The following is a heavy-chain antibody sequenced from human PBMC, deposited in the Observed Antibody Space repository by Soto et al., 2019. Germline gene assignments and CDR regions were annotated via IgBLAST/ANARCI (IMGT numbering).Heavy chain of an antibody. V-gene: IGHV1-3*01. D-gene: IGHD6-19*01. CDR1: GYTFTSYA. Sequence: QVQLVQSGAEVKKPGASVKVSCKASGYTFTSYAMHWVRQAPGQRLEWMGWINAGNGNTKYSQKFQGSVTITRDTSASTAYMELSSLRSEDTAVYYCARDSSGWLGGFDYWGQGTLVTVSS. J-gene: IGHJ4*02. CDR2: INAGNGNT. CDR3: ARDSSGWLGGFDY.